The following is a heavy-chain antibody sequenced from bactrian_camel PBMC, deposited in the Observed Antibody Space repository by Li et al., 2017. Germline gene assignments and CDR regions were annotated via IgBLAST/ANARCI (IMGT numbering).Heavy chain of an antibody. CDR1: GFTYRSFC. Sequence: VQLVESGGGSVQAGGSLTPSCAASGFTYRSFCEGWFRQAPGKEREWVSSINTSEETDYADSVAGRFTASRDNAKNTLYLQMNSLKPDDTAMYYCAATLRKCLSAPSPGIYNQWGQGTQVTVS. D-gene: IGHD3*01. CDR2: INTSEET. J-gene: IGHJ4*01. CDR3: AATLRKCLSAPSPGIYNQ. V-gene: IGHV3S1*01.